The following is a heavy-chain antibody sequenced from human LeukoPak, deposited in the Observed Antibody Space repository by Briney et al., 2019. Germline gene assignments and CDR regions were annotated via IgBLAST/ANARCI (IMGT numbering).Heavy chain of an antibody. D-gene: IGHD4-17*01. J-gene: IGHJ4*02. CDR3: ARRSSTVTLDY. Sequence: GRSLRLSCAAPGFTFSSYGMHWVRQAPGKGLEWVAVIWYDGSNKYYADSVKGRFTISRDNSKNTLYLQMNSLRAEDTAVYYCARRSSTVTLDYWGQGTLVTVSS. V-gene: IGHV3-33*01. CDR2: IWYDGSNK. CDR1: GFTFSSYG.